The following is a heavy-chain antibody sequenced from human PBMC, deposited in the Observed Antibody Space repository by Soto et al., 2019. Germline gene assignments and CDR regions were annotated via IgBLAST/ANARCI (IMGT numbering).Heavy chain of an antibody. Sequence: PGGSLRLSCAASGFTFSSYGMHWVRQAPGKGLEWVAVIWYDGSNKYYADSVKGRFTISRDNSKNTLYLQMNSLRAEDTAVYYCARDHADSYGGDPGYFDYWGQGTLVTVSS. CDR2: IWYDGSNK. CDR3: ARDHADSYGGDPGYFDY. CDR1: GFTFSSYG. J-gene: IGHJ4*02. V-gene: IGHV3-33*01. D-gene: IGHD4-17*01.